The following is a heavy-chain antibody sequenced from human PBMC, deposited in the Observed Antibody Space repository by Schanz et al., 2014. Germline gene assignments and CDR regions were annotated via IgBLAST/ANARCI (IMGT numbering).Heavy chain of an antibody. J-gene: IGHJ4*02. D-gene: IGHD2-15*01. CDR3: VKDDRGDVVVVAANY. V-gene: IGHV3-48*01. Sequence: EVQLVESGGGLVQPGGSLRLSCAASGFTFRSYSMNWVRQAPGKGLELISYISSTSRATYYADSVKGRFTISRDNSRNTLFLQMKRLRVEDTAVYYCVKDDRGDVVVVAANYWGQGAQVIVSS. CDR1: GFTFRSYS. CDR2: ISSTSRAT.